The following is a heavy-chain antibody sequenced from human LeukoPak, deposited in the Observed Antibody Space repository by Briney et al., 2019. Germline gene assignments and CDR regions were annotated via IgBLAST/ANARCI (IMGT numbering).Heavy chain of an antibody. J-gene: IGHJ4*02. D-gene: IGHD6-13*01. CDR1: GGSISSGSYY. CDR2: IYTSGST. Sequence: PSETLSLTCTVSGGSISSGSYYWSWIRQPAGKGLEWIGRIYTSGSTNYNPSLKSRVTISVDTPKNQFSLKLSSVTAADTAVYYCARGDGYSSSWYDLDYFDYWGQGTLVTVSS. CDR3: ARGDGYSSSWYDLDYFDY. V-gene: IGHV4-61*02.